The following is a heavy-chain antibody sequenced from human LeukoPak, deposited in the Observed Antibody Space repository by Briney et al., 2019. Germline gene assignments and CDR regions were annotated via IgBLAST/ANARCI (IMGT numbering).Heavy chain of an antibody. V-gene: IGHV1-2*02. CDR3: ARVSRGVPRSDNWFDP. CDR2: INPNSGGT. Sequence: ASVKVSCKASGYTFTGYYMHWVRQAPGQGLEWMGWINPNSGGTNYAQKFQGRVTMPRDTSISTAYMELSRLRSDDTAVYYCARVSRGVPRSDNWFDPWGQGTLVTVSS. CDR1: GYTFTGYY. J-gene: IGHJ5*02. D-gene: IGHD3-10*01.